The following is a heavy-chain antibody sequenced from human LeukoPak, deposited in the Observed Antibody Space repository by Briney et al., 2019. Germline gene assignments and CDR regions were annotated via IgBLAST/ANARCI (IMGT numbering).Heavy chain of an antibody. Sequence: GGSLRLSCAASGFTVSSNYMSWVRHAPGKGLEWVSVIYSGGSTYYADSVKGRFTISRDNSKNTLYLQMNSLRAEDTAVYYCASSRVGAPDACDYWGQGTLVTVSS. CDR1: GFTVSSNY. V-gene: IGHV3-53*01. D-gene: IGHD1-26*01. CDR3: ASSRVGAPDACDY. J-gene: IGHJ4*02. CDR2: IYSGGST.